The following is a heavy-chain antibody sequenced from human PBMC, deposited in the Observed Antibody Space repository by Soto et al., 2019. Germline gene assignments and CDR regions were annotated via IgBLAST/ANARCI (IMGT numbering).Heavy chain of an antibody. D-gene: IGHD6-13*01. CDR2: ISSTSSHI. CDR3: ARETAAAGINWFDP. Sequence: EVQLVESGGGLVKPGGSLRLSCAASGFTFSSYSMNWVRQAPGKGLEWVSCISSTSSHIYYADSVRGRFAISRDNAKNSLYVQMNSLRDEDTAVYYCARETAAAGINWFDPWGLGTLVTVSS. V-gene: IGHV3-21*01. J-gene: IGHJ5*02. CDR1: GFTFSSYS.